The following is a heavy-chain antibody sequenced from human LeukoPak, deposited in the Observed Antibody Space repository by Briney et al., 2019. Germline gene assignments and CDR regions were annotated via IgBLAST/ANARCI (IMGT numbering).Heavy chain of an antibody. J-gene: IGHJ4*02. D-gene: IGHD2-21*01. V-gene: IGHV4-4*02. Sequence: SETLSLTCAVCCGSINNANWWSWVCQPPGKGLEWIAEVAHHGKTNYNPSLESRVTVSLDKSKSQFSLNLTSVTAAGTAVYFCTRTNRDWVPSDYWGQGTLVTVSS. CDR2: VAHHGKT. CDR1: CGSINNANW. CDR3: TRTNRDWVPSDY.